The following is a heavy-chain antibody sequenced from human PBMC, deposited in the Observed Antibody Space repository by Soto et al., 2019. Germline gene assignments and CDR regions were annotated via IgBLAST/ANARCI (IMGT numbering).Heavy chain of an antibody. CDR2: IYYSGST. J-gene: IGHJ6*02. CDR3: ARSDLVGGSSWPSCYYYYGMDV. D-gene: IGHD6-13*01. Sequence: THCLTCAVSGGSIISGGCYWSLIRQHPGKGLEWIGYIYYSGSTYYNPSLKSRVTISVDTSKNQFSLKLSSVTAADTAVYYCARSDLVGGSSWPSCYYYYGMDVWGQGTTVTGLL. V-gene: IGHV4-31*11. CDR1: GGSIISGGCY.